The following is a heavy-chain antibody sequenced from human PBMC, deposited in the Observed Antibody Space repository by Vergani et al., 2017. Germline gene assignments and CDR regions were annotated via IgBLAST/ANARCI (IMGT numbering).Heavy chain of an antibody. CDR3: ARVRAVMNPFDY. D-gene: IGHD1-14*01. V-gene: IGHV3-11*05. CDR2: ISSSSSYT. Sequence: QVQLVESGGGLVKPGGSLRLSCAASGFTFSDYYMSWIRQAPGKGLEWVSYISSSSSYTNYADSVKGRFTISRDNAKNSLYRQMNSLRAEDTAVYYCARVRAVMNPFDYWGQGTLVTVSS. J-gene: IGHJ4*02. CDR1: GFTFSDYY.